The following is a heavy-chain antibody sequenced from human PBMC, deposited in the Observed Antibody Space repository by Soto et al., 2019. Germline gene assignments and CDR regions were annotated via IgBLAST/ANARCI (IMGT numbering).Heavy chain of an antibody. CDR1: GFTFSSYG. Sequence: GGSLRLSCAASGFTFSSYGMHWVRQAPGKGLEWVAGLSYDGSNKYYADSVKGRFTISRDNSKNTLYLQMNSLRAEDMAVYYCAKDRSGYHGYYYGMDVWGQGTTVTVSS. V-gene: IGHV3-30*18. J-gene: IGHJ6*02. CDR2: LSYDGSNK. D-gene: IGHD5-12*01. CDR3: AKDRSGYHGYYYGMDV.